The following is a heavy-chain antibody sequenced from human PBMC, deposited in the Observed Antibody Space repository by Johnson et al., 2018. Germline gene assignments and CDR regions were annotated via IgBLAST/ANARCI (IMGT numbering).Heavy chain of an antibody. CDR1: GFTFSSYG. Sequence: VQLVETGGGVVQXGRSLRLSCAASGFTFSSYGMHWVRQAPGKGLEWVAVIWFDGSKKDHVDAVKGRFNISRDNSKNTLYLQMNSLRAEDTAVYYCARGMADYYDSSGYYPGAFDICGQGTMVTVSS. V-gene: IGHV3-33*01. D-gene: IGHD3-22*01. CDR2: IWFDGSKK. CDR3: ARGMADYYDSSGYYPGAFDI. J-gene: IGHJ3*02.